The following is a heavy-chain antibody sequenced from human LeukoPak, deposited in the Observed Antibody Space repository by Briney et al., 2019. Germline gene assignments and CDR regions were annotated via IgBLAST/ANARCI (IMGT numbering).Heavy chain of an antibody. Sequence: PSETLSLTCTVSGGSIRNYYWSWIRQPAGKGLEWIGRIYTSGSTNYNPSLKSRVTISVDTSKNQFSLKLSSVTAADTAVYYCARSTWTTYYDFWSGYYPRSYYYMDVWGKGTTVTVSS. D-gene: IGHD3-3*01. J-gene: IGHJ6*03. CDR2: IYTSGST. V-gene: IGHV4-4*07. CDR1: GGSIRNYY. CDR3: ARSTWTTYYDFWSGYYPRSYYYMDV.